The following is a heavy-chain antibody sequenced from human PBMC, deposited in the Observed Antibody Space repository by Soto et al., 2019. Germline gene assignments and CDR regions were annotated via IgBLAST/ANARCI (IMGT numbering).Heavy chain of an antibody. Sequence: PGESLKISCQCSGYTFSNFWIAWVRELPGKGLERMGIIYPGDYETRYSPSFHGKVTISADRSIGTAYLQWSSLEASDSAFYFCARSPRSSPYFDYCGQGALVTVSS. D-gene: IGHD6-13*01. J-gene: IGHJ4*02. V-gene: IGHV5-51*01. CDR1: GYTFSNFW. CDR3: ARSPRSSPYFDY. CDR2: IYPGDYET.